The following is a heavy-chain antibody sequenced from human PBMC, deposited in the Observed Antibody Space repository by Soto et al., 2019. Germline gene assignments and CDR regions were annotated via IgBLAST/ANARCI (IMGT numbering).Heavy chain of an antibody. Sequence: GGSLRLSCAASGFTFSSFVMHWVRQAPGKGLEWVAVISYDGTNNYYTESVKGRFTISRDNSKNTLFLQMNSLRAEDTAVYFCAKGDCSGGSCYFSAFDIWGQGTMVTVSS. CDR1: GFTFSSFV. V-gene: IGHV3-30*18. CDR2: ISYDGTNN. J-gene: IGHJ3*02. D-gene: IGHD2-15*01. CDR3: AKGDCSGGSCYFSAFDI.